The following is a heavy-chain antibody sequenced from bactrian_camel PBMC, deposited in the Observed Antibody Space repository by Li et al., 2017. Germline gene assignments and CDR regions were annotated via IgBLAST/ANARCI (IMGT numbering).Heavy chain of an antibody. CDR1: GYTYDTYC. Sequence: VQLVESGGNSVQAGGSLRLSCAARGYTYDTYCMGWFRRPPGKEREGVAAIASDGSTRFADSVKGQFTVSRDNANNTVNLMMNSLKPEDTAMYYCAASLGQSQLSGGVWTYGPCPKDEFDYWGQGTQVTVS. D-gene: IGHD3*01. V-gene: IGHV3S53*01. J-gene: IGHJ4*01. CDR2: IASDGST. CDR3: AASLGQSQLSGGVWTYGPCPKDEFDY.